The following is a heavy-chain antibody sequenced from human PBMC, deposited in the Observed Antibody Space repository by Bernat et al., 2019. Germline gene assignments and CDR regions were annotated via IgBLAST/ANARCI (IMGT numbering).Heavy chain of an antibody. CDR1: GYTLTELS. D-gene: IGHD2-2*01. V-gene: IGHV1-24*01. CDR2: FDPEDGET. CDR3: ARGSSDCSGTGCPYDY. J-gene: IGHJ4*02. Sequence: QVRLVQSGAEVKKSGASVKVSCKVSGYTLTELSMHWVRQAPGKGLEWMGGFDPEDGETIYAQKFQSRVTMNEDTTTATAYVGLSSLRSEDTGVYYCARGSSDCSGTGCPYDYWGQGTLVTVSS.